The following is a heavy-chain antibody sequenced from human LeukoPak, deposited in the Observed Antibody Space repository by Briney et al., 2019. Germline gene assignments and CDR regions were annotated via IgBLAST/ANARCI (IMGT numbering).Heavy chain of an antibody. Sequence: GGSLRLSCAASGFTFSSYAMNWVRQVPEKGLEWVSAISGSSGNANYADYVKGRFTVSRDNSKNTLYLQMISLRAEDTALYYCAKDGAKDDRTGSLGHYFDYWGQAILVIVSS. D-gene: IGHD3-22*01. CDR3: AKDGAKDDRTGSLGHYFDY. CDR2: ISGSSGNA. J-gene: IGHJ4*02. CDR1: GFTFSSYA. V-gene: IGHV3-23*01.